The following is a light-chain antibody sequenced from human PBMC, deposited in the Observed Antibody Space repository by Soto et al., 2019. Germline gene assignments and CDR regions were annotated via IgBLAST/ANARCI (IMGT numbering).Light chain of an antibody. Sequence: EIVWTQSPGTLSVSPGERATLSCRASQTISSNYLAWYQQKPGQAPSLLIYGTSSRATGIPDRFSDSGSGTSFPLIISRLEPEDSAIYYCQQYGSWTFGQGPKVQIK. CDR3: QQYGSWT. CDR2: GTS. V-gene: IGKV3-20*01. CDR1: QTISSNY. J-gene: IGKJ1*01.